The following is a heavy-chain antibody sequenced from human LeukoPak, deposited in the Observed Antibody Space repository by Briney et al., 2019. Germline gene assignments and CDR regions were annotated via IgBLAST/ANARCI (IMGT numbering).Heavy chain of an antibody. Sequence: PGGSLRLSCAASGLTFSSYSMNWVRQAPGKGLEWVSYISSSSTTIYYADSVKGRFTISRDYAKNSLYLQMNSLRAEDTALYYCARDRCSGGRCYSLSVGHMDVWGKGTTVTV. CDR1: GLTFSSYS. CDR2: ISSSSTTI. V-gene: IGHV3-48*01. D-gene: IGHD2-15*01. CDR3: ARDRCSGGRCYSLSVGHMDV. J-gene: IGHJ6*03.